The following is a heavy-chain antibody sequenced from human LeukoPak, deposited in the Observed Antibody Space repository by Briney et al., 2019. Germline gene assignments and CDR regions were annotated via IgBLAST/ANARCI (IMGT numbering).Heavy chain of an antibody. V-gene: IGHV3-30*04. CDR2: ISYDGSNK. Sequence: GGSLRLSCAASGFTFSSYAMHWVRQAPGKGLEWVAVISYDGSNKYYADSVKGRFTISRDNSKNTLYLQMNSLRAEDTAVYYCAREFEEDYWGQGTLVTVSS. CDR3: AREFEEDY. CDR1: GFTFSSYA. J-gene: IGHJ4*02.